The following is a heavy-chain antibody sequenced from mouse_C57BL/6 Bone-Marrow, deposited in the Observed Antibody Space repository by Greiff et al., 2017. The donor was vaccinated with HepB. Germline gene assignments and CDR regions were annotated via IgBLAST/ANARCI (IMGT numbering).Heavy chain of an antibody. CDR1: GFNIKDDY. J-gene: IGHJ1*03. Sequence: VQLQQSGAELVRPGASVKLSCTASGFNIKDDYMHWVKQRPEQGLEWIGWIDPEDGDTEYASKFQGKATITADTSSNTAYLQLSSLTSEDTAVYYCTDSRRDWYFDVWGTGTTVTVSS. D-gene: IGHD1-1*01. CDR3: TDSRRDWYFDV. V-gene: IGHV14-4*01. CDR2: IDPEDGDT.